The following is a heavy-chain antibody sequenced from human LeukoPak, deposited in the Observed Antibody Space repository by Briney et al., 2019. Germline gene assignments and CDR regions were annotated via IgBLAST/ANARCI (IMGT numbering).Heavy chain of an antibody. Sequence: GGSLRLSCAASGFTFSSYGMHSVRQAPGKGLEWVAVRWYDGSNKYYADSVKGRFTISRDNSKNTLYLQMNSLRAEDTAVYSCARDLKVTAMVSFGYWGHGALVTASS. D-gene: IGHD5-18*01. J-gene: IGHJ4*01. CDR1: GFTFSSYG. CDR3: ARDLKVTAMVSFGY. CDR2: RWYDGSNK. V-gene: IGHV3-33*01.